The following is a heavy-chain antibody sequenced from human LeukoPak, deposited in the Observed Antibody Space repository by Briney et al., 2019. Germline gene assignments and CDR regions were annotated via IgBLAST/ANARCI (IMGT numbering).Heavy chain of an antibody. J-gene: IGHJ5*02. CDR1: GGTFSSYA. Sequence: ASVTVSCTASGGTFSSYAISWVRQAPGQGLEWMGGIIPIFGTANYAQKFQGRVTITADESTSTAYMELSSLRSEDTAVYYCARRFDSSGYYYSNWFDPWGQGTLVTVSS. V-gene: IGHV1-69*13. D-gene: IGHD3-22*01. CDR2: IIPIFGTA. CDR3: ARRFDSSGYYYSNWFDP.